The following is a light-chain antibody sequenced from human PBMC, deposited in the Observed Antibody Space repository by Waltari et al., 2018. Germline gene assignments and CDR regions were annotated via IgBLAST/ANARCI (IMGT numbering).Light chain of an antibody. Sequence: EIVLTQSPATLSLSPGERATLSCRASQSVSSNLAWYQQKPGQAPRLLIYDASNRATGIPARFSGSGSGTDFTLTISSLEPEDFAVYYCKQRSNWPPYTFGQGTKLEIK. CDR3: KQRSNWPPYT. CDR1: QSVSSN. CDR2: DAS. V-gene: IGKV3-11*01. J-gene: IGKJ2*01.